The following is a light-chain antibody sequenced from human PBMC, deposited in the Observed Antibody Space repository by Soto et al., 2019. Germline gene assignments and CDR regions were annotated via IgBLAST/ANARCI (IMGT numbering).Light chain of an antibody. V-gene: IGKV1-5*01. J-gene: IGKJ4*01. CDR3: QQYNSFT. CDR2: DAS. Sequence: DIQMTQFPSTLSASVGDRVTITCRASQSISSWLAWYQQRTGKAPKLLIYDASSLQIGVPSRFSGSGSGTEFTLTISGLQPDDFATYYCQQYNSFTFGGGTKVDIK. CDR1: QSISSW.